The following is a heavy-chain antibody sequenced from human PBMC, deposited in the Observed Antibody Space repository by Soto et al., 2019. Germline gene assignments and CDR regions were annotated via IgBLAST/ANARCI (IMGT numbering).Heavy chain of an antibody. V-gene: IGHV3-15*01. CDR2: IKSKTDGGTI. D-gene: IGHD3-3*01. CDR1: GFTFSNAW. CDR3: TTDSAWLLDRSDYYYYYGMDV. Sequence: EVQLVESGGGLVKPGGSLRLSCAASGFTFSNAWMSWVRQAPGKGLEWVGRIKSKTDGGTIDYAAPVKGRFTISRDDSKHTLYLQMNSLKTEDTAVYYCTTDSAWLLDRSDYYYYYGMDVWGQGTTVTVSS. J-gene: IGHJ6*02.